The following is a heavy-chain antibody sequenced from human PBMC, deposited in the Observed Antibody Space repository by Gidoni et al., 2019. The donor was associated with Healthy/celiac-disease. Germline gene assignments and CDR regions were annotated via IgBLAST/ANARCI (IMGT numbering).Heavy chain of an antibody. CDR3: AREGYCSSTSCYRYGMDV. J-gene: IGHJ6*02. V-gene: IGHV3-21*06. CDR1: GFTFSSYS. Sequence: EVQLVESGGGLVKPGGSLRLSCAASGFTFSSYSMNWVRQAPGKGLEWVSSISSSSSYIYYADSVKGRFTISRDNAKNSLYLQMNSLRAEDTAVYYCAREGYCSSTSCYRYGMDVWGQGTTVTVSS. CDR2: ISSSSSYI. D-gene: IGHD2-2*01.